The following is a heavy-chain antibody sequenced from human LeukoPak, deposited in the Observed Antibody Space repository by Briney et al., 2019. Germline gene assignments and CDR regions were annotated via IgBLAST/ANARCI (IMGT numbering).Heavy chain of an antibody. CDR1: GFTFSTYN. CDR2: ISSGSSTI. CDR3: ARDLAGRNY. Sequence: GGSLRLSCAASGFTFSTYNMNWLRQAPGKGLEWVSYISSGSSTIFYADSVKGRFTISRDNAKTSLYLQMNSLRAEDTAVYYCARDLAGRNYWGQGTLVTVSS. J-gene: IGHJ4*02. V-gene: IGHV3-48*01.